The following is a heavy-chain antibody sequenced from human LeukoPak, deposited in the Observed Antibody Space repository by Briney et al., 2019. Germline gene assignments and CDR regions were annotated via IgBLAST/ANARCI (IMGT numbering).Heavy chain of an antibody. J-gene: IGHJ4*02. Sequence: GETLRLSCAASGFTFSSYAMSWVRQAPGKGLEWVSSISGRDGTTYYAHSVKGRVTISRDNSKYTLSLQMNSLRAEDTAVYYCARDLYSGSWPLGYWGQGTLDTVSS. CDR3: ARDLYSGSWPLGY. CDR2: ISGRDGTT. D-gene: IGHD1-26*01. CDR1: GFTFSSYA. V-gene: IGHV3-23*01.